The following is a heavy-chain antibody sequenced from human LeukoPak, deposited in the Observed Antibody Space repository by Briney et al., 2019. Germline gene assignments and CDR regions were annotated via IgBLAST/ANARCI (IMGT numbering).Heavy chain of an antibody. CDR3: ARGPRYDSSGCFLDY. CDR1: GDSVRTNNYY. D-gene: IGHD3-22*01. CDR2: IHYSGNT. Sequence: SETLSLTCTVSGDSVRTNNYYWSWIRQPPGEGLEWIGYIHYSGNTNYNPSLKSRVTISVDTSKNQFSLKLSSVTAADTAVYYCARGPRYDSSGCFLDYWGQGTLVTVSS. V-gene: IGHV4-61*01. J-gene: IGHJ4*02.